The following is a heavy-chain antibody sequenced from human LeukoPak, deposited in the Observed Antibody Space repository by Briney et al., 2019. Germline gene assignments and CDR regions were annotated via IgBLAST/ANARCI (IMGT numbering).Heavy chain of an antibody. CDR3: AGGYSYGPDY. D-gene: IGHD5-18*01. CDR2: ISWNSGSI. V-gene: IGHV3-9*01. CDR1: GFTFDDYA. J-gene: IGHJ4*02. Sequence: GGSLRLSCAASGFTFDDYAMHWVRQAPGKGLEWVSGISWNSGSIGYADSVKGRFTISRDNAKNSLYLQMNSLRAEDTAVYYCAGGYSYGPDYWGQGTLVTVSS.